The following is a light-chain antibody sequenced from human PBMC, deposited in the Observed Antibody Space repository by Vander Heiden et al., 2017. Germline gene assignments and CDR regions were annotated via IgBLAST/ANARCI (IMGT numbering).Light chain of an antibody. J-gene: IGLJ1*01. CDR3: SSYTTSSPFV. CDR2: GVI. Sequence: QSALTQPASVSGSPGQSITISCTGTSSDVGGYNCVAWYQHHPGKAPHLMIYGVINRPSGVSDRFSGSKSGNTASLTISGLQAEDDADYYCSSYTTSSPFVFGTGPKVTVL. CDR1: SSDVGGYNC. V-gene: IGLV2-14*03.